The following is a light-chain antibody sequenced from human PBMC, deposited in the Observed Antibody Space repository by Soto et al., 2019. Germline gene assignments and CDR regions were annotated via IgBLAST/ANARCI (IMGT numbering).Light chain of an antibody. J-gene: IGKJ2*01. CDR3: QHYNTFSYT. CDR1: QSISSW. CDR2: KAS. Sequence: DIQMTQSPSTLSASVGDRVTITCRASQSISSWLAWYQQKPGRAPKVLIYKASSVVSGVPSRFSGGGSGTEFTLTISSLQPDDFATYYCQHYNTFSYTFGQGTKLEIK. V-gene: IGKV1-5*03.